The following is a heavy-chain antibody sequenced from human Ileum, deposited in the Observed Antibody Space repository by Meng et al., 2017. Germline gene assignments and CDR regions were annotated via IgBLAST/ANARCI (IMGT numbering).Heavy chain of an antibody. CDR2: VSTDGTST. J-gene: IGHJ4*01. D-gene: IGHD3-10*01. CDR3: ASCAGGSGSYAVFDY. V-gene: IGHV3-74*01. CDR1: GLTFSNYW. Sequence: GESLKISCAASGLTFSNYWLHWVRQAPGMGLEWVSRVSTDGTSTIYADSVKGRFTISRDNANNAVYLQMNSLGAEDTAVYYCASCAGGSGSYAVFDYWGRGTLVTVSS.